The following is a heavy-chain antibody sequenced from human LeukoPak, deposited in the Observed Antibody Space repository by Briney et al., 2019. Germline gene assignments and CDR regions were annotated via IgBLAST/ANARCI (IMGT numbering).Heavy chain of an antibody. V-gene: IGHV1-18*01. CDR2: INVHKGNT. J-gene: IGHJ4*02. Sequence: GASVEVSCKDSGNIFNTYGFSWVRQAPGQGLEWIGWINVHKGNTNYAQKFQGRVTMTADTSTSTVYMELRSLTSDDTAVYYCAREEYLSGSYVDDWGQGTLVTVSS. CDR3: AREEYLSGSYVDD. CDR1: GNIFNTYG. D-gene: IGHD3-10*01.